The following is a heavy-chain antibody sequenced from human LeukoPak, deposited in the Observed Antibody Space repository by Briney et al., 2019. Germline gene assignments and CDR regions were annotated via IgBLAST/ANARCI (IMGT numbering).Heavy chain of an antibody. Sequence: ASVKVSCKASGYTFSDYYVHWVRQAPGLGPEWMGWINPNSGVTYFEEKFQGRVTVTRDTSITTAYMELNRLTTDDTAVYYCARGVWQHLLSGALDIWGQGTMVTVSS. J-gene: IGHJ3*02. CDR2: INPNSGVT. CDR3: ARGVWQHLLSGALDI. D-gene: IGHD6-13*01. V-gene: IGHV1-2*02. CDR1: GYTFSDYY.